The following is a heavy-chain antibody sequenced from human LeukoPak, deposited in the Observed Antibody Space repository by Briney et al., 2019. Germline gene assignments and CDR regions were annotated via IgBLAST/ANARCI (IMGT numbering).Heavy chain of an antibody. CDR1: GGSISSGSYY. CDR2: IYTSGST. Sequence: SETLSLTCTVSGGSISSGSYYWSWIRQPAGKGLEWIGRIYTSGSTNYNPSLKSRVTISVDTSKNQFSLKLSSVTAADTAVYYCARDAPRGSLRAFDIGGQGTMVTVSS. CDR3: ARDAPRGSLRAFDI. D-gene: IGHD1-26*01. V-gene: IGHV4-61*02. J-gene: IGHJ3*02.